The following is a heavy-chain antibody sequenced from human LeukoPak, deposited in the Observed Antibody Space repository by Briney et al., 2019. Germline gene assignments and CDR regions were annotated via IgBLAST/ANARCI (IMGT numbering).Heavy chain of an antibody. CDR1: GFTFSSYA. D-gene: IGHD3-3*01. J-gene: IGHJ4*02. Sequence: GGSLRLSCAASGFTFSSYAMSWVRQAPGKGLEWVSAISGSGGSTYYADSVKGRFTISRDNSKSTLYLQMNSLRAEDTAVYYCAKRPLVHYDFWSGYYMVWGQGTLVTVSS. CDR3: AKRPLVHYDFWSGYYMV. CDR2: ISGSGGST. V-gene: IGHV3-23*01.